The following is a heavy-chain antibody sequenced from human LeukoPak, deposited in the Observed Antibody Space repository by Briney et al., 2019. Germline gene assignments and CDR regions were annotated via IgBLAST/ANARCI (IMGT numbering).Heavy chain of an antibody. CDR3: AKSGSSVFWS. J-gene: IGHJ5*02. CDR1: GFTFTNHW. CDR2: IKEYGSEE. V-gene: IGHV3-7*03. D-gene: IGHD3-3*02. Sequence: GGSLRLSCAAPGFTFTNHWMSWVRQAPGKGLEWVANIKEYGSEEYYVDSVKGRFTVSRDNVKNSLFLQMNSLRVDDTAVYYCAKSGSSVFWSWGQGTLVTVSS.